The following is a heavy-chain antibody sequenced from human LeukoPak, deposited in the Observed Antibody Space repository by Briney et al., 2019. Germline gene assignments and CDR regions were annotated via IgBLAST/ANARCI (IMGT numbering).Heavy chain of an antibody. CDR2: INHSGST. CDR1: GGSFSGYY. V-gene: IGHV4-34*01. Sequence: SETLSLTCAVYGGSFSGYYWSWIRQPPGKGLEWIGEINHSGSTNYNPSLKSRVTISVDTSKNQFSLKLSSVTAADTAVYSCARGLYDFWSGPLYFDYWGQGTLVTVSS. D-gene: IGHD3-3*01. J-gene: IGHJ4*02. CDR3: ARGLYDFWSGPLYFDY.